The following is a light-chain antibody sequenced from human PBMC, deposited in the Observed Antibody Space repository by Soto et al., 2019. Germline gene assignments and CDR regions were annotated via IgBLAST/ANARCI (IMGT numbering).Light chain of an antibody. Sequence: EIVLTQSPATLSLSPGERATLSCRASQSVSSYLAWYQQKPGQAPRLLISGASSRATGIPDRFSGSGSGTDFPLTISRLEPEDFAVYYCQQYGISPPFGQGTRLEIK. CDR1: QSVSSY. CDR3: QQYGISPP. CDR2: GAS. V-gene: IGKV3-20*01. J-gene: IGKJ5*01.